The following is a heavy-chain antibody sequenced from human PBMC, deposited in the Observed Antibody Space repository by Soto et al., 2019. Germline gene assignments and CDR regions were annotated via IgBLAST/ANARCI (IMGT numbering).Heavy chain of an antibody. CDR2: SSYNGGT. CDR1: ADSSTISNSY. V-gene: IGHV4-39*01. D-gene: IGHD1-1*01. Sequence: SETLSLTCTVSADSSTISNSYWGWLRQPPGKGLQWIGSSSYNGGTFYNPSLKGRVAISVDTSKKQSSLQVTSVTAADTAMYFCARHRIEVVWRGFDYWGQGSPVT. CDR3: ARHRIEVVWRGFDY. J-gene: IGHJ4*02.